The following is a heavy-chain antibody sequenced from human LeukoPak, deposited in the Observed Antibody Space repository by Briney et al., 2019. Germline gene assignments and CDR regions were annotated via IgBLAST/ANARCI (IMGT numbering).Heavy chain of an antibody. J-gene: IGHJ4*02. D-gene: IGHD5-18*01. CDR1: GFTFSSYG. CDR2: ISYDGSNK. V-gene: IGHV3-30*03. Sequence: GGSLRLSCAASGFTFSSYGMHWVRQAPGKGLEWVAVISYDGSNKYYADSVKGRFTISRDNSKNTLYLQMNSLRAEDTAVYYCARDPQLWLAPAYYFDYWGQGTLVAVSS. CDR3: ARDPQLWLAPAYYFDY.